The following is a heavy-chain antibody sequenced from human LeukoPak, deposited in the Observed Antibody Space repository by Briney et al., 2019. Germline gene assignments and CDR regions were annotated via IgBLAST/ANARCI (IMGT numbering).Heavy chain of an antibody. CDR3: ARDHLYYYDSSGHFDY. CDR1: GFTFSDYY. V-gene: IGHV3-11*04. CDR2: ISSSGSTI. Sequence: GGSLRLSXAASGFTFSDYYMSWIRQAPGKGLEWVSYISSSGSTIYCADSVKGRFTISRDNAKNSLYLQMNSLRAEDTAVYYCARDHLYYYDSSGHFDYWGQGTLVTVSS. D-gene: IGHD3-22*01. J-gene: IGHJ4*02.